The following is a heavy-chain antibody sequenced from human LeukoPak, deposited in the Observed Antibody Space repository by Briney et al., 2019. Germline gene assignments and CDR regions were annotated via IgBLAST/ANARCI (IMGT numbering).Heavy chain of an antibody. Sequence: GGSLRPSCAASGFTFSSYSMNWVRQAPGKGLEWVSSISSSSSYIYYADSVKGRFTISRDNAKNSLYLQMNSLRAEDTAVYYCARVGQQLLDYWGQGTLVTVSS. J-gene: IGHJ4*02. V-gene: IGHV3-21*01. CDR1: GFTFSSYS. D-gene: IGHD6-13*01. CDR2: ISSSSSYI. CDR3: ARVGQQLLDY.